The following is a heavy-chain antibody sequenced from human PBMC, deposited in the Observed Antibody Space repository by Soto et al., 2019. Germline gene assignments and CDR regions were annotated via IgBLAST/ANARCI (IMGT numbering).Heavy chain of an antibody. CDR2: IYYSGST. J-gene: IGHJ6*02. CDR1: GGSPRSVRYY. CDR3: AIDRQLAARDYYGMDV. D-gene: IGHD6-6*01. V-gene: IGHV4-31*03. Sequence: SEALFLRLTGSGGSPRSVRYYLSWLRQHPGKGLEWIGYIYYSGSTYYNPSLKSRVTISVDTSKNQFSLKLSSVTAADTAVYYCAIDRQLAARDYYGMDVWGQGTTVT.